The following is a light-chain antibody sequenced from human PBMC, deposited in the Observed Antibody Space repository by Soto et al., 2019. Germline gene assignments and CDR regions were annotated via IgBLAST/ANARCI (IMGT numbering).Light chain of an antibody. CDR3: QVWDSGSNHYV. CDR2: GDR. Sequence: YELTQPPAVSVAPGQTARITCGGNNIGTKSVHWYQQKPGQAPALVVYGDRDRPSGIPERFSGSNSGNTATLTISRVEAGDEADYYCQVWDSGSNHYVFGTGTKVTVL. J-gene: IGLJ1*01. V-gene: IGLV3-21*02. CDR1: NIGTKS.